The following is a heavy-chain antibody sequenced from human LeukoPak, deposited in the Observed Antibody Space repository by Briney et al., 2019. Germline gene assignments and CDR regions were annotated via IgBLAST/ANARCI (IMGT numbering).Heavy chain of an antibody. Sequence: GESLKISCKGSGYSFTSYWIGWVRQMPGKGLEWMGIIYPGDSDTGYSPSFQGQVTISADKSISTAYLQWSSLKASDTAMYYCARHGYCTNGVCNWFDPWGQGTLVTVSS. CDR2: IYPGDSDT. J-gene: IGHJ5*02. CDR1: GYSFTSYW. CDR3: ARHGYCTNGVCNWFDP. D-gene: IGHD2-8*01. V-gene: IGHV5-51*01.